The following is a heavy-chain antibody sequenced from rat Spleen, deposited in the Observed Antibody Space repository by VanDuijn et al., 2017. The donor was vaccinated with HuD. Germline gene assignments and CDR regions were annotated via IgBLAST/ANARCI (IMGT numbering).Heavy chain of an antibody. CDR1: GFSLTSNG. V-gene: IGHV2S12*01. J-gene: IGHJ2*01. Sequence: QVQLKESGPGLVQPSQTLSLTCTVSGFSLTSNGVSWVRQPPGKGLEWIAAISSGGNTYYDSPLKSRLRISRDTSKSQVFLEVNSLQTEDTAIYFCTRERERSPYYFEYWGQGVMVTVSS. CDR2: ISSGGNT. D-gene: IGHD3-8*01. CDR3: TRERERSPYYFEY.